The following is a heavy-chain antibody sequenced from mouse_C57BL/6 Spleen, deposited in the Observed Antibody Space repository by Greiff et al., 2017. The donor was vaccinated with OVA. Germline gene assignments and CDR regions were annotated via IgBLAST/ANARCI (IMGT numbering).Heavy chain of an antibody. CDR3: ARPVDSSGYDY. J-gene: IGHJ2*01. CDR1: GYTFTSYW. D-gene: IGHD3-2*02. Sequence: VQLQQSGAELVRPGTSVKLSCKASGYTFTSYWMHWVKQRPGQGLEWIGVIDPSDSYTNYNQKFKGKATLTVDTSSSTAYMQLSSLTSEDSAVYYCARPVDSSGYDYWGQGTTLTVSS. V-gene: IGHV1-59*01. CDR2: IDPSDSYT.